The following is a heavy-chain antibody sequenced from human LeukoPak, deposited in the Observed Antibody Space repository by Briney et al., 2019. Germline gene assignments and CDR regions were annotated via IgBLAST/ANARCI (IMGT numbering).Heavy chain of an antibody. D-gene: IGHD3-22*01. CDR1: GGSTSSGSYY. Sequence: PSETLSLTCTVSGGSTSSGSYYWGWIRQPPGKGLEWIGSIYYSGSTYYNPSLKSRVTISVDTSKNQFSLKLSSVTAADTAVYYCARLRDTMIFNYWGQGTLVTVSS. J-gene: IGHJ4*02. V-gene: IGHV4-39*01. CDR2: IYYSGST. CDR3: ARLRDTMIFNY.